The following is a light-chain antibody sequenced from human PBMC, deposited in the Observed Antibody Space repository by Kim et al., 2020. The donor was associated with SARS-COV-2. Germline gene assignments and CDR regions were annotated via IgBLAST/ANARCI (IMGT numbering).Light chain of an antibody. Sequence: APGQTATIPCGGDSIGTKSVHWYQQKPGQAPALVISYDTDRPSGVPERFSGSNSANTATLTISRVEAGDEADFYCQVWDGTTDHLIFGGGTQLTVL. CDR2: YDT. CDR3: QVWDGTTDHLI. J-gene: IGLJ2*01. V-gene: IGLV3-21*04. CDR1: SIGTKS.